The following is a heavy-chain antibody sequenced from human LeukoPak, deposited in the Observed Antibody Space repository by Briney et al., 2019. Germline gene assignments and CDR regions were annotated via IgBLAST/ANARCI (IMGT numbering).Heavy chain of an antibody. CDR3: ARVRGSGSYYNY. V-gene: IGHV1-2*02. CDR1: GYTFTGYY. D-gene: IGHD3-10*01. Sequence: ASVKVSCKASGYTFTGYYIHWVRQAPGQGLEWMGWIDPNSGGTIYAQKFQGRVTMTRDTSISTAYMELSRLRSDDTAVYYCARVRGSGSYYNYWGQGTLVTVSS. J-gene: IGHJ4*02. CDR2: IDPNSGGT.